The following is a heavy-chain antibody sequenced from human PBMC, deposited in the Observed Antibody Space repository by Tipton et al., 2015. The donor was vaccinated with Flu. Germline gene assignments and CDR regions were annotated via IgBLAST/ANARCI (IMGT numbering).Heavy chain of an antibody. CDR2: IYHSGNT. Sequence: TLSLTCTVSGGSFGTYYWNWIRQPPGKRLEWIAYIYHSGNTNYNPSLKSRVTISVDTSKSQFSLKLRSVTAADTAVYYCARLSYYDVDLKNFYFDYWGQGALVTVSS. CDR3: ARLSYYDVDLKNFYFDY. D-gene: IGHD3-10*02. V-gene: IGHV4-59*08. CDR1: GGSFGTYY. J-gene: IGHJ4*02.